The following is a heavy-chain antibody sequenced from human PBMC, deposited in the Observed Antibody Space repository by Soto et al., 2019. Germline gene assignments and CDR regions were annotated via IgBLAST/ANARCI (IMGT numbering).Heavy chain of an antibody. J-gene: IGHJ6*02. D-gene: IGHD2-15*01. CDR1: GYTFTSYY. V-gene: IGHV1-46*01. CDR3: ASGCSGGSCYSGYYGMDV. Sequence: QVQLVQSGAEVKKPGASVKVSCKASGYTFTSYYMHWVRQAPGQGLEWMGIINPSGGSTSYAQKFQGRVTMTRDTSTSTVYMELSSLRSEDTAVYYCASGCSGGSCYSGYYGMDVWGQGTTVTVSS. CDR2: INPSGGST.